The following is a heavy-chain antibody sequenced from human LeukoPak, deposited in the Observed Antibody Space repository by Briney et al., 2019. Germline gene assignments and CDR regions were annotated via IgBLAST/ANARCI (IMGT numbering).Heavy chain of an antibody. CDR1: GYTFTGYY. CDR2: INPNSGGT. D-gene: IGHD3-22*01. CDR3: ARDRDLERYYDSSGCTFDY. Sequence: ASVKVSCKASGYTFTGYYMHWVRQAPGQGLEWMGRINPNSGGTNYAQKFQGRVAMTRDTSSSTAYMELSRLRSDDTAAYYCARDRDLERYYDSSGCTFDYWGQGTLVTVSS. J-gene: IGHJ4*02. V-gene: IGHV1-2*06.